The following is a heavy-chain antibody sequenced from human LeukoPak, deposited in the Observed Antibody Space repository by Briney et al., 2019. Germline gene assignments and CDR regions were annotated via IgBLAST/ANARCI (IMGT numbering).Heavy chain of an antibody. Sequence: SETLSLTCTVSSGSIGSYYWSWIRQPPGKGLEWIGYIYYSGSTNYNPSLKSRVTISLDTSKNQFSLKLSSVTAADTAVYYCASWLWFGDAFDIWGQGTMVTVSS. D-gene: IGHD3-10*01. V-gene: IGHV4-59*12. CDR1: SGSIGSYY. CDR2: IYYSGST. J-gene: IGHJ3*02. CDR3: ASWLWFGDAFDI.